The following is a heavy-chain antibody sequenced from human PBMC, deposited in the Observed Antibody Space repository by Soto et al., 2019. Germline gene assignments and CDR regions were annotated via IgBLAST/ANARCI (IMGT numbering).Heavy chain of an antibody. V-gene: IGHV4-4*02. D-gene: IGHD1-7*01. Sequence: QVQLQESGPGLVKPSGTLSLTCAVSGGSISSSNWWSWVRQPPGKGLEWIGEIYHSGSTNYNPSHKSRVTISVDKSKNQFSLKLSSVTAADTAVYYCASDGGTGTTPAGAFDIWGQGTMVTVSS. J-gene: IGHJ3*02. CDR1: GGSISSSNW. CDR3: ASDGGTGTTPAGAFDI. CDR2: IYHSGST.